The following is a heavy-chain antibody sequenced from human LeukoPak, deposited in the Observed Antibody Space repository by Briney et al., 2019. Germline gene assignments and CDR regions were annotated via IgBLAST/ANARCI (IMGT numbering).Heavy chain of an antibody. CDR3: ARGGSGYSYGKIDS. J-gene: IGHJ4*02. CDR2: IKQDGSET. V-gene: IGHV3-7*01. CDR1: GFTFNSYG. Sequence: RSLRLSCAASGFTFNSYGMHWVRQAPGKGLEWVANIKQDGSETYYVDSVKGRFTISRDNAKNSLYLQMNSLRDEDTAVYYCARGGSGYSYGKIDSWGQGILVTVSS. D-gene: IGHD5-18*01.